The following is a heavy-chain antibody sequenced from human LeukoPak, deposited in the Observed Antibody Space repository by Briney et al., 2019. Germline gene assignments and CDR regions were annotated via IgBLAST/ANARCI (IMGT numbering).Heavy chain of an antibody. J-gene: IGHJ6*03. D-gene: IGHD1-1*01. CDR1: DYTISSGDY. Sequence: SETLSLTCGVSDYTISSGDYWGWIRQPPGKGLEWIGYIFHTGTTYYNSALKSRVTISVDTSKNQFSLRLNSVTAADTAVYYCARCIISTDRSFYSYMDVWGRGTTVTVSS. CDR2: IFHTGTT. V-gene: IGHV4-38-2*01. CDR3: ARCIISTDRSFYSYMDV.